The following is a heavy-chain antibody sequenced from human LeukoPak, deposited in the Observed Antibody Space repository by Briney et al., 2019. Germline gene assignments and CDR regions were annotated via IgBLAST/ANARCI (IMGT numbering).Heavy chain of an antibody. CDR1: GGSFSGYY. CDR3: ATQLIIAAASDAFDV. J-gene: IGHJ3*01. Sequence: SETLSLTCAVYGGSFSGYYWSWIRQPPGKGLEWIGEINHSGSTNYNPSLKSRVTISVDTSKNQFSLKLSSVTAADTAVYYCATQLIIAAASDAFDVWGQGTMVTVSS. V-gene: IGHV4-34*01. D-gene: IGHD6-13*01. CDR2: INHSGST.